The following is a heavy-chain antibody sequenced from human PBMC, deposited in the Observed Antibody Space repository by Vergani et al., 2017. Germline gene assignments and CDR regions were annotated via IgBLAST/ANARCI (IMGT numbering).Heavy chain of an antibody. J-gene: IGHJ6*02. CDR2: INHSGST. CDR1: GGSFSGYY. Sequence: QVQLQQWGAGLLKPSETLSLTCAVYGGSFSGYYWSWIRQPPGKGLEWIGEINHSGSTNYNPSLKSRVTISVDTSKNQFSLKLSSVTAADTAVYYCASQDCSSTSGHRELYYYGMDVWGQGTTVTVSS. D-gene: IGHD2-2*01. CDR3: ASQDCSSTSGHRELYYYGMDV. V-gene: IGHV4-34*01.